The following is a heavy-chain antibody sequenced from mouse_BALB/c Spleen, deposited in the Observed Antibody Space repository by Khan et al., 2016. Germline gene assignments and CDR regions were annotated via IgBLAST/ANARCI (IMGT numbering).Heavy chain of an antibody. D-gene: IGHD1-1*01. Sequence: EVELVESGGGLVQPGGSLRLSCATSGFTFTDYYMSWVRQPPGKALEWLGFIRNKANGYTTEYSASVKGRFTISRDNSQSILYLQMNTLRAEDSATYCCARNYYGSSYRYFDYWGQGTTLTVSS. J-gene: IGHJ2*01. V-gene: IGHV7-3*02. CDR1: GFTFTDYY. CDR3: ARNYYGSSYRYFDY. CDR2: IRNKANGYTT.